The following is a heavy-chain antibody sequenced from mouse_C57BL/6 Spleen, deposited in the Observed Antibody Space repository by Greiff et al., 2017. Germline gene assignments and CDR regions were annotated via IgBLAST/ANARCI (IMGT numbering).Heavy chain of an antibody. D-gene: IGHD3-2*02. J-gene: IGHJ3*01. Sequence: EVKLMESGGGLVQPGGSLKLSCAASGFTFSDYYMYWVRQTPEKRLEWVAYISNGGGSTYYPDTVKGRFTISRDNAKNTLYLQMSRLKSEDTAMYYCASPSRAAQAPFAYWGQGTLVTVSA. CDR3: ASPSRAAQAPFAY. CDR1: GFTFSDYY. V-gene: IGHV5-12*01. CDR2: ISNGGGST.